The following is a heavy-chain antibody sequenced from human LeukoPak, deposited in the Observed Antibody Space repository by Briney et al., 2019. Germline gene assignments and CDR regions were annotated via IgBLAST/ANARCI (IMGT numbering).Heavy chain of an antibody. CDR3: AREVVYSSSSRIFDY. D-gene: IGHD6-6*01. CDR1: GYTFTSYG. Sequence: ASVKVSCKASGYTFTSYGISWLRQAPGQGLEWMGGIIPIFGTANYAQKFQGRVTITADESTSTAYMELSSLRSEDTAVYYCAREVVYSSSSRIFDYWGQGTLVTVSS. J-gene: IGHJ4*02. V-gene: IGHV1-69*13. CDR2: IIPIFGTA.